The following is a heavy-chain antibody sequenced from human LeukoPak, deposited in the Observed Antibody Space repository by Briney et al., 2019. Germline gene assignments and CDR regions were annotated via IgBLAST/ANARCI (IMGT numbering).Heavy chain of an antibody. D-gene: IGHD3-22*01. CDR3: ARDYYDSSGGYYFDY. Sequence: GGSLRLSCAASGFTFSSYSMNWVRQAPGKGLEWVSSISSSSSYIYYADSVKGRFTISRDNAKNSLYLQMNSLGAEDTAVYYCARDYYDSSGGYYFDYWGQGTLVTVSS. CDR1: GFTFSSYS. CDR2: ISSSSSYI. V-gene: IGHV3-21*01. J-gene: IGHJ4*02.